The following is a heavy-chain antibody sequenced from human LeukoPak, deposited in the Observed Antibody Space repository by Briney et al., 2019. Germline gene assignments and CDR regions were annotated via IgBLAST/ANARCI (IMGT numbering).Heavy chain of an antibody. V-gene: IGHV3-74*01. CDR1: GFTFSSYW. Sequence: GGSLRLSRAASGFTFSSYWMHWVRQAPGKGLVWVSRINSDGSSTSYADSVKGRFTISRDNAKNTLYLQMNSLRAEDTAVYYCARDLFQLDCSSTSCYGDAVDYWGQGTLVTVSS. J-gene: IGHJ4*02. CDR3: ARDLFQLDCSSTSCYGDAVDY. CDR2: INSDGSST. D-gene: IGHD2-2*01.